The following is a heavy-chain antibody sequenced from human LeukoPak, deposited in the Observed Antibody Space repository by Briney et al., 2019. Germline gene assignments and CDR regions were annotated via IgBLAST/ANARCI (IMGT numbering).Heavy chain of an antibody. Sequence: GGSLRPSCAASGFTFSSYGIHWVRQAPGKGLEWVALISYDGSNKYYADSVKGRFTISRDNSKNTLYLQMNSLRDDDTAVYYCVRGVGVSRFNYLDSWGQGTLVIVSS. CDR3: VRGVGVSRFNYLDS. V-gene: IGHV3-30*03. D-gene: IGHD6-13*01. CDR2: ISYDGSNK. J-gene: IGHJ4*02. CDR1: GFTFSSYG.